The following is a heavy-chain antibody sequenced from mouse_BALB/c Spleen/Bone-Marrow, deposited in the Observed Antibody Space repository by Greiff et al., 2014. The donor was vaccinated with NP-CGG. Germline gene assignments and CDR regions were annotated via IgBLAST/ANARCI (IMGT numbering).Heavy chain of an antibody. CDR2: IDPANGNT. V-gene: IGHV14-3*02. CDR3: AGYYYGSSYFDY. J-gene: IGHJ2*01. CDR1: GFNIKDTY. D-gene: IGHD1-1*01. Sequence: SGAELVKPGASVKLSCTASGFNIKDTYMHWVKQRPEQGLEWIGRIDPANGNTKYDPKFQGKATITADTSSNTAYLQLSSLTSEDTAVYYCAGYYYGSSYFDYWGQGTTLTVSS.